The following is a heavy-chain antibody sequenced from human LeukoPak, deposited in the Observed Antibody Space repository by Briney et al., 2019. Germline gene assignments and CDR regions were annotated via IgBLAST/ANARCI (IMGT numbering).Heavy chain of an antibody. CDR1: GYTFTGYY. V-gene: IGHV1-2*02. J-gene: IGHJ5*02. CDR3: ARDQYYDSKGWFDP. Sequence: ASMKVSCKASGYTFTGYYMHWVRQAPGQGLEWMGWIKPNSGGTRSAQKFQGRVTMTRDTSISTAYMELRSLRSDDTAVYYCARDQYYDSKGWFDPWGQGTLVTVSS. D-gene: IGHD3-22*01. CDR2: IKPNSGGT.